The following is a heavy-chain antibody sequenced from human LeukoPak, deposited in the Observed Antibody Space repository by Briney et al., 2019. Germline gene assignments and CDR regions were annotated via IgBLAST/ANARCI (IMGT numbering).Heavy chain of an antibody. CDR3: ARASYRSRDWLPFDY. V-gene: IGHV4-59*01. J-gene: IGHJ4*02. CDR1: GLSINNYY. CDR2: IHYIGNN. D-gene: IGHD3/OR15-3a*01. Sequence: SETLSLNCTVCGLSINNYYWTWIPPAPGQGLEGIWYIHYIGNNNYKPSLKNLTARPVDTSKNHFSLNLSSVTAAHTAVYDCARASYRSRDWLPFDYWGQGALVTVSS.